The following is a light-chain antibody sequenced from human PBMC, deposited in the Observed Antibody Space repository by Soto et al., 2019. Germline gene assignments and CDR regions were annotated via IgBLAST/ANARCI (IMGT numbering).Light chain of an antibody. Sequence: EIVLMQSPGTLSLSPGERATLSCRASQALRRTYIAWYKQKVGQAPRVLIYAASNRATGIPDRFSGSGSGTDFALTLRRLEPGELAVYYCPRYGNAPQTFGQGTKVE. CDR1: QALRRTY. J-gene: IGKJ2*01. CDR3: PRYGNAPQT. V-gene: IGKV3-20*01. CDR2: AAS.